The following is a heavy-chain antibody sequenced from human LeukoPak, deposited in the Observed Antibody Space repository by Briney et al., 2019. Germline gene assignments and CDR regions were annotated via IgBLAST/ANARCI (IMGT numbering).Heavy chain of an antibody. Sequence: ASETLSLTCTVSGGSISNDYWSWIRQPPGKGLEWIGYIYYSGRINYNPSFKSRVTISVDTSKNQFSLKLSSVTAADTAVYYCAGVKMVTGGPTFDYWGQGILVTVSS. CDR1: GGSISNDY. CDR2: IYYSGRI. J-gene: IGHJ4*02. V-gene: IGHV4-59*01. D-gene: IGHD5-24*01. CDR3: AGVKMVTGGPTFDY.